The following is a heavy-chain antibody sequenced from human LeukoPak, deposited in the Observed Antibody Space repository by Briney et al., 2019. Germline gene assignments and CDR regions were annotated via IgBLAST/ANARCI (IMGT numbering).Heavy chain of an antibody. J-gene: IGHJ4*02. Sequence: ASVTVSCTASGYTFTTSDISWVRQATGQGLEWMGWMNPNSGKTGSAQKFQGRLTMTKNTSTSTAYMEVTGLKFEDTAIYYCARGRPGPAGAGTYDFWGQRTLITVSS. V-gene: IGHV1-8*01. CDR1: GYTFTTSD. CDR2: MNPNSGKT. D-gene: IGHD6-13*01. CDR3: ARGRPGPAGAGTYDF.